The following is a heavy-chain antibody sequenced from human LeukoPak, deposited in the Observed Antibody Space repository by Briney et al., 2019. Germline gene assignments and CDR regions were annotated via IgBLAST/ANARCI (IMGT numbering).Heavy chain of an antibody. Sequence: SETLSLTCAVYGGSFGGYYWSWIRQPPGKGLEWIGYIYYSGSTNYNPSLKSRVTISVDTSKNQFSLKLSSVTAADTAVYYCAREGYSSSWYSEGAFDIWGQGTMVTVSS. CDR3: AREGYSSSWYSEGAFDI. D-gene: IGHD6-13*01. CDR2: IYYSGST. CDR1: GGSFGGYY. V-gene: IGHV4-59*01. J-gene: IGHJ3*02.